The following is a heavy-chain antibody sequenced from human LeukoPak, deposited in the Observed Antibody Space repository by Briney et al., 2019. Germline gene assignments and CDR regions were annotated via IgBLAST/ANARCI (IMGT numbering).Heavy chain of an antibody. V-gene: IGHV1-69*15. D-gene: IGHD6-13*01. CDR2: INPIFSTA. J-gene: IGHJ5*02. CDR1: GGTFSSYA. Sequence: SVKLSCKASGGTFSSYAISWVRQASGQGLEWMGRINPIFSTANYAHNFKGRVTITADDSKSTPYMELSSLRSEDTAVYYCAKTAGIAAAGAFDPWGQGTLVTVSS. CDR3: AKTAGIAAAGAFDP.